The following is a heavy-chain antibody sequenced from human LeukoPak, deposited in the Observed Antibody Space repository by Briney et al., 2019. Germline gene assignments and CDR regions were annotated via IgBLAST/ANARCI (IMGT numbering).Heavy chain of an antibody. CDR3: ARDSLGSGWYI. CDR1: GFTFSSYS. Sequence: GGSLRLSCAASGFTFSSYSMNWVRQAPGKGLEWVSSISSSSSYIYYADSLKGRFTISRDNAKNSLYLQMNSLRAEDTAVYYCARDSLGSGWYIWGQGTLVTVSS. D-gene: IGHD6-19*01. J-gene: IGHJ4*02. V-gene: IGHV3-21*04. CDR2: ISSSSSYI.